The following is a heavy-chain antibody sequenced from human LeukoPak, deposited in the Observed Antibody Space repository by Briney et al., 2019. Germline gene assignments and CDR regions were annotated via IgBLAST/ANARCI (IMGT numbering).Heavy chain of an antibody. CDR2: IFHNGIT. J-gene: IGHJ4*02. CDR3: ARRISTRRGETCSSTSCYFDY. CDR1: GFSINSGYF. D-gene: IGHD2-2*01. Sequence: SETLFLTCAVSGFSINSGYFWAWIRQSPGKGLEWIGSIFHNGITYYNPSLKSRITISVDTSKNQFSLRLSSVTAADTAVYYCARRISTRRGETCSSTSCYFDYWGQGTLVTVSS. V-gene: IGHV4-38-2*01.